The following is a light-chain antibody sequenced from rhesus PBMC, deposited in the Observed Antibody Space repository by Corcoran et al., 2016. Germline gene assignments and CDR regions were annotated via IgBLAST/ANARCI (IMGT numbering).Light chain of an antibody. CDR2: YES. Sequence: DIQTTQSPSSLSASAGDRATITRRASQGINNYVSWYQQKPGKAPKPLIIYESSLEKGVPSRFSGSRSGTDYTLTLSSLPPEDIATYYCQQDNDSPLTFSEGTKVEIK. CDR3: QQDNDSPLT. CDR1: QGINNY. V-gene: IGKV1-66*01. J-gene: IGKJ4*01.